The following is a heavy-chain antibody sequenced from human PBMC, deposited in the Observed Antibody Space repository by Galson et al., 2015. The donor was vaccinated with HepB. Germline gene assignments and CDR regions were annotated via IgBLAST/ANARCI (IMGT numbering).Heavy chain of an antibody. J-gene: IGHJ3*02. V-gene: IGHV1-3*01. CDR3: ARDQYSSSWTRRGAFDI. CDR1: GYTFTSYA. D-gene: IGHD6-13*01. Sequence: SCKASGYTFTSYAMHWVRQAPGQRLEWMGWINAGNGNTKYSQKFQGRVTITRDTSASTAYMELSSLRSEDTAVYYCARDQYSSSWTRRGAFDIWGQGTMVTVSS. CDR2: INAGNGNT.